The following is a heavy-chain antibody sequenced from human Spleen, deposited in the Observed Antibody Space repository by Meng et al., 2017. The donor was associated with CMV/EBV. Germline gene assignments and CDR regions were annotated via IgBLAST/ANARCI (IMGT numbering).Heavy chain of an antibody. CDR1: GFTFSTNA. CDR3: AKRGCSNTICSNWFDP. D-gene: IGHD2-2*01. J-gene: IGHJ5*02. Sequence: GGSLRLSCAASGFTFSTNAMTWLRQAPGKGLEWVSTISESGSDTFYADAVKGRFTISRDNSKNTLFLQMNSLSAEDTATYYCAKRGCSNTICSNWFDPWGLGTLVTVSS. CDR2: ISESGSDT. V-gene: IGHV3-23*01.